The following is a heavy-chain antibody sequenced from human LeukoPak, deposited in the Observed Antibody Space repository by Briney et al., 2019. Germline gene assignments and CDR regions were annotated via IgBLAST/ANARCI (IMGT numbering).Heavy chain of an antibody. CDR3: ARNDDLSPFFDS. Sequence: ASVKVSCKASGYTFTSYYMHWVRQAPGQGLEWMGWINPNSGGTNYAQKFQGRVTMTRDTSISTAYMELSRLRSDDTAMYYCARNDDLSPFFDSWGQGTLVTVSS. CDR2: INPNSGGT. V-gene: IGHV1-2*02. D-gene: IGHD3-3*01. J-gene: IGHJ4*02. CDR1: GYTFTSYY.